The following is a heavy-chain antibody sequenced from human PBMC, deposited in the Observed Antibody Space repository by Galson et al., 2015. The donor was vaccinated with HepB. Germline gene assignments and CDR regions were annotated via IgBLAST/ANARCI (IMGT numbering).Heavy chain of an antibody. V-gene: IGHV3-64*01. D-gene: IGHD6-19*01. CDR1: GFTFSSYA. Sequence: SLRLSCAASGFTFSSYAMHWVRQAPGKGLEYVSAISSNGGSTYYANSVKGRFTISRDNSKNTLYLQMGSLRAEDMAVYYCARDLVSTPPVAGTRYFDLGGRAALPPVSS. J-gene: IGHJ2*01. CDR3: ARDLVSTPPVAGTRYFDL. CDR2: ISSNGGST.